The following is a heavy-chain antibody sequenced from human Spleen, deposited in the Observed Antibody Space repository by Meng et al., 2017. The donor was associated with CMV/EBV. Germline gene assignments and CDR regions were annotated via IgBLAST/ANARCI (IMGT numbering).Heavy chain of an antibody. CDR3: TRTRDYGGNWLDP. Sequence: FSGFSLGASGVGVTRIRQPPRKALEGLALIDWNNDKRYSPSLKSRVTIAKDTSKNQVVLTMTDMDPVDTATYYCTRTRDYGGNWLDPWGQGTLVTVSS. V-gene: IGHV2-5*01. CDR2: IDWNNDK. D-gene: IGHD4-23*01. CDR1: GFSLGASGVG. J-gene: IGHJ5*02.